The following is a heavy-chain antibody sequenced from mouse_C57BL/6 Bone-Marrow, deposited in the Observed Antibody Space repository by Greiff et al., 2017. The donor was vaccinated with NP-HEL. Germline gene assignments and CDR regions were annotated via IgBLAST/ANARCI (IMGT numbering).Heavy chain of an antibody. CDR1: GYTFTSYW. D-gene: IGHD2-1*01. J-gene: IGHJ1*03. CDR2: IAPSDSET. V-gene: IGHV1-52*01. CDR3: ARDYGNYEYWYFDV. Sequence: QVQLQQPGAELVRPGSSVKLSCKASGYTFTSYWMHWVKQRPIQGLEWIGNIAPSDSETHYIQKFKDKATLTVDKSSLTAYMQLSSLTSEDSAVYYCARDYGNYEYWYFDVWGTGTTVTVSS.